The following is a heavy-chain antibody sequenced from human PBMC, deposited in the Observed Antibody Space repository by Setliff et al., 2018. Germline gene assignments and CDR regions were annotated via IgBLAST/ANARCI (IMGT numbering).Heavy chain of an antibody. CDR1: GFTFSSYA. CDR2: ISGSGGST. CDR3: AKAYGDSHYYYYYYMDV. D-gene: IGHD4-17*01. J-gene: IGHJ6*03. V-gene: IGHV3-23*01. Sequence: GGSLRLSCAASGFTFSSYAMSWVRQAPGKGLEWVSAISGSGGSTYYADSVKGRFTISRDNSKNTLYLQMNSLGAEDTAVYYCAKAYGDSHYYYYYYMDVWGKGTTVTVSS.